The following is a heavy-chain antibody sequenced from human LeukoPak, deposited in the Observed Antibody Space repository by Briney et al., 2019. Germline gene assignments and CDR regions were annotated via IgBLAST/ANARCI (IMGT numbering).Heavy chain of an antibody. CDR1: GFTLSSYS. CDR3: ARDLIAVAGTGDY. D-gene: IGHD6-19*01. CDR2: ISSSSSYI. Sequence: PGGSLRLSCAAPGFTLSSYSMNWVRQAPGKGLEWVSSISSSSSYIYYADSVKGRFTISRDNAKNSLYLQMNSLRAEDTAVYYCARDLIAVAGTGDYWGQGTLATVSS. V-gene: IGHV3-21*01. J-gene: IGHJ4*02.